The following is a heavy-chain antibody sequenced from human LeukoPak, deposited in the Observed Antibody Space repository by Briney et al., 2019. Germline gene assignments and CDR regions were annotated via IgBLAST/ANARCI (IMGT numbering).Heavy chain of an antibody. J-gene: IGHJ4*02. Sequence: GGSLRLSCAASGFTFSSYSLSWVRQAPRKVLEWVSYISSSSTTIYYADSVKGRFTISRDNAKNSLYLQMNSLRDEDTAVYYCARDSYGNSGYYYVSDYWGQGTLVTVSS. CDR3: ARDSYGNSGYYYVSDY. D-gene: IGHD3-22*01. CDR2: ISSSSTTI. V-gene: IGHV3-48*02. CDR1: GFTFSSYS.